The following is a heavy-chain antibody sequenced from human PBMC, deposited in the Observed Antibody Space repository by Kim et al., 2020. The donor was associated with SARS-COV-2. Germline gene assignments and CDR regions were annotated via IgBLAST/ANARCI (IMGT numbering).Heavy chain of an antibody. CDR2: INQDGGEK. CDR1: GFTFSSYW. CDR3: ARIDIVVLPDENYYGMDV. D-gene: IGHD2-2*01. V-gene: IGHV3-7*03. J-gene: IGHJ6*04. Sequence: GGSLRLSCVASGFTFSSYWMSWVRQAPGKGLEWVANINQDGGEKYYVDSVRGRFTISRDNAKNSLYLQMNSLRAEDPAVYYCARIDIVVLPDENYYGMDVWGKGTTVTVSS.